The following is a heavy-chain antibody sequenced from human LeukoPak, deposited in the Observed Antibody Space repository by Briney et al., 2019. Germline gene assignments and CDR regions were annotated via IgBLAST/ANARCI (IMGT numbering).Heavy chain of an antibody. CDR2: INSDGRST. J-gene: IGHJ4*02. CDR3: AKGRLGYCSGGSCLSDY. V-gene: IGHV3-74*01. Sequence: GGSLRLSCAASGFTFSSYAMTWVRQVPGKGLVWVSRINSDGRSTNYADSVKGRFTISRDNAKNTLYLQMNSLRAEDTAVYYCAKGRLGYCSGGSCLSDYWGQGTLVTVSS. D-gene: IGHD2-15*01. CDR1: GFTFSSYA.